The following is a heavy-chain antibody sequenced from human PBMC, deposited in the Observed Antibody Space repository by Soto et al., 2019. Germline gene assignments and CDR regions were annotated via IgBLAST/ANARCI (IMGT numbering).Heavy chain of an antibody. J-gene: IGHJ6*02. CDR3: ARDPSYSGSGTYPTRYYYYPMDV. V-gene: IGHV3-11*06. CDR2: ISGRSSFT. D-gene: IGHD3-10*01. CDR1: GFGFSDYY. Sequence: QVQLVESGGGLVKPGGSLRLSCAASGFGFSDYYISWVRQAPGKGLEWISYISGRSSFTNYADSVRGRFTISRDNAKMSLHLQMNNLRVDDTAVYYCARDPSYSGSGTYPTRYYYYPMDVCGQGNTVTVSS.